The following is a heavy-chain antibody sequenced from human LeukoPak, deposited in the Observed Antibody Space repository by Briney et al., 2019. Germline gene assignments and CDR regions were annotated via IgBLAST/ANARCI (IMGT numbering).Heavy chain of an antibody. CDR2: INHSGSH. CDR3: ARGGENYDYVWGSYRYSPYFDY. CDR1: GRSLSVYY. Sequence: SETLSLTCAVYGRSLSVYYWSWIRQPPGKGLGWVGEINHSGSHNYNPSLKSRATISVDTAKTPFSVKLSSVTAADTAVYYCARGGENYDYVWGSYRYSPYFDYWGQGSLVTVSS. D-gene: IGHD3-16*02. J-gene: IGHJ4*02. V-gene: IGHV4-34*01.